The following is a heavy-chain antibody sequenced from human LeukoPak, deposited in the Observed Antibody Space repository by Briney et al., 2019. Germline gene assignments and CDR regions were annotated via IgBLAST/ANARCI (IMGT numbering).Heavy chain of an antibody. V-gene: IGHV3-23*01. CDR1: GFTFSSYA. D-gene: IGHD3-3*01. Sequence: GGSLRLSCAASGFTFSSYAMSWVRQAPGKGLEWVSAISGSGGSTYYADSVKGRFTISRDNSKNTLYLQMNSLRAEDTAVYYCAKGSAGANYDFWSGCSIRPFHFDYWGQGTLVTVSS. J-gene: IGHJ4*02. CDR2: ISGSGGST. CDR3: AKGSAGANYDFWSGCSIRPFHFDY.